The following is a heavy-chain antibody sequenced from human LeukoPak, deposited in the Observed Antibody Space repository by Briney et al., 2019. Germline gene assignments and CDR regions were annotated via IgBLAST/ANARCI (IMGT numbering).Heavy chain of an antibody. Sequence: SETLSLPCAVYGGSFSGYYWSWIRHSPRKGLEWIGEINLSGSPNFNTSLKSRVTLSVETSKNQFSLKLSSVTAADTAVYYCARGYSCYDRRGKNYYYYYMDVWGKGPTVTVSS. CDR2: INLSGSP. D-gene: IGHD5-12*01. J-gene: IGHJ6*03. V-gene: IGHV4-34*01. CDR3: ARGYSCYDRRGKNYYYYYMDV. CDR1: GGSFSGYY.